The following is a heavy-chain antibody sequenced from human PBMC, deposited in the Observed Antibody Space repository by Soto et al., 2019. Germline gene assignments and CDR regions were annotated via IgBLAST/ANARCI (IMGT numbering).Heavy chain of an antibody. CDR3: AREREDPSAFDI. J-gene: IGHJ3*02. CDR2: INPSGGST. D-gene: IGHD2-15*01. V-gene: IGHV1-46*03. CDR1: GYTFTSYY. Sequence: QVQLVQSGAEVKKPGASVKVSCKASGYTFTSYYMHWVRQAPGQGLEWMGIINPSGGSTSYAPKLQSRVTMDRDPSMSTVYMELSSLRSEDTAVYYCAREREDPSAFDIWGHGTMVTVSS.